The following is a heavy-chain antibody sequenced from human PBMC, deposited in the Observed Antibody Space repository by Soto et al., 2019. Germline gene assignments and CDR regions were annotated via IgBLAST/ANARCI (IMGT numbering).Heavy chain of an antibody. CDR3: ARALSGHDHYFGS. J-gene: IGHJ4*02. CDR2: ISGSSSVT. V-gene: IGHV3-48*02. D-gene: IGHD5-12*01. CDR1: GFSFSSYS. Sequence: GGSLRLSCAASGFSFSSYSMNWVRQAPGKGLEWVSYISGSSSVTNYADSVKGRFIISRDNAKNSLYLQMNSLRDEDTATYYCARALSGHDHYFGSWGQGTLVTVSS.